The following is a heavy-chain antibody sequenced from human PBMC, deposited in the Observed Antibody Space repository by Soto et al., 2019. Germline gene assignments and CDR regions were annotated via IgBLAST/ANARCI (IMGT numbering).Heavy chain of an antibody. J-gene: IGHJ6*02. V-gene: IGHV3-23*01. Sequence: GGSLRLSCAASGFTFSSYAMSWVRQAPGKGLEWVSAISGSGGSTYYADSVKGRFTISRDNSKNTLYLQMNSLRAEDTAVYYCAKDRRVTSAIYYYYYGMDVWGQGTTVTVSS. CDR3: AKDRRVTSAIYYYYYGMDV. D-gene: IGHD5-18*01. CDR2: ISGSGGST. CDR1: GFTFSSYA.